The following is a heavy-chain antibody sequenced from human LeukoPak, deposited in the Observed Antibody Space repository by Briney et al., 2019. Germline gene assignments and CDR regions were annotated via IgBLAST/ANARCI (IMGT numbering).Heavy chain of an antibody. CDR3: ARAGNPTVTTHPYYYYGMDV. D-gene: IGHD4-17*01. Sequence: GGSLRLSCAASGFTFSDYHMSWIRQAPGKGLEWVSYISSSGSTIYYADSVKGRFTISRDNAKNSLYLQMNSLRAEDTAVYYCARAGNPTVTTHPYYYYGMDVWGQGTTVTVSS. CDR2: ISSSGSTI. CDR1: GFTFSDYH. J-gene: IGHJ6*02. V-gene: IGHV3-11*01.